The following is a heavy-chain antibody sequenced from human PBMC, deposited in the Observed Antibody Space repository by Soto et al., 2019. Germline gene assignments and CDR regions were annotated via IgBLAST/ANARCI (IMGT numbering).Heavy chain of an antibody. CDR2: IYYSGST. CDR3: AREFGNSTFDY. Sequence: PSETLSLTCTVSGGSISSGGYYWSWIRQHPGKGLEWIGYIYYSGSTYYNPSLKSRVTISVDTSKNQFSLKLSSVTAADTAVYYRAREFGNSTFDYWGQGTLVTVSS. J-gene: IGHJ4*02. CDR1: GGSISSGGYY. D-gene: IGHD1-7*01. V-gene: IGHV4-31*03.